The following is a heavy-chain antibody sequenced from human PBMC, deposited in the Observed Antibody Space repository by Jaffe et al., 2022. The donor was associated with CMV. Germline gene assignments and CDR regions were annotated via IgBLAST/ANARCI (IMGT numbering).Heavy chain of an antibody. Sequence: EVQLVESGGGLVKPGGSLRLSCAASGFTFSSYSMNWVRQAPGKGLEWVSSISSSSSYIYYADSVKGRFTISRDNAKNSLYLQMNSLRAEDTAVYYCARDGAGDYNQLDYWGQGTLVTVSS. J-gene: IGHJ4*02. CDR2: ISSSSSYI. CDR1: GFTFSSYS. CDR3: ARDGAGDYNQLDY. V-gene: IGHV3-21*01. D-gene: IGHD4-17*01.